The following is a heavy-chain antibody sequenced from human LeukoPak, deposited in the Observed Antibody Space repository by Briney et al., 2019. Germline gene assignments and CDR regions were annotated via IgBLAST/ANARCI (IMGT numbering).Heavy chain of an antibody. CDR3: AGDPGGRGSFDI. Sequence: NPSETLSLTCAVSGLSLSTYYWSWIRQPPGKGLEWIGEINHRGSTNNNPSLKSRVTISVDTSKNQFSLKLSSVTAADTAMYYCAGDPGGRGSFDIWGQGTMVTVSS. J-gene: IGHJ3*02. V-gene: IGHV4-34*01. CDR2: INHRGST. D-gene: IGHD4-23*01. CDR1: GLSLSTYY.